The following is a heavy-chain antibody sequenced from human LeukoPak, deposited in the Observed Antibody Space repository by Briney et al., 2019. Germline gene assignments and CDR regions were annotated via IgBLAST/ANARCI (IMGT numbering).Heavy chain of an antibody. Sequence: ASVKVSCKASGYTFTDYYMYWVRQAPGQGLEWMGRINPNSGGTNYAQRFQGRVTMTRDTSISTAYMELSRLRSDDTAVYYCARDPEGGLDYWGQGTLVTVSS. J-gene: IGHJ4*02. D-gene: IGHD3-16*01. CDR2: INPNSGGT. CDR1: GYTFTDYY. V-gene: IGHV1-2*06. CDR3: ARDPEGGLDY.